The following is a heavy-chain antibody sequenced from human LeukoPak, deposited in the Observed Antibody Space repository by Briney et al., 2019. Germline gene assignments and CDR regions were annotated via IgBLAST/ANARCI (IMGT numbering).Heavy chain of an antibody. CDR1: GGTFSSYA. Sequence: SVKVSCKASGGTFSSYAISWVRQAPGQGLEWMGGIIPIFGTANYAQKFQGRVTITADESTSTAYMELSSLRSDDTAVYYCARARTIFGVVTQGDYWGQGTLVTVSS. CDR3: ARARTIFGVVTQGDY. V-gene: IGHV1-69*13. CDR2: IIPIFGTA. J-gene: IGHJ4*02. D-gene: IGHD3-3*01.